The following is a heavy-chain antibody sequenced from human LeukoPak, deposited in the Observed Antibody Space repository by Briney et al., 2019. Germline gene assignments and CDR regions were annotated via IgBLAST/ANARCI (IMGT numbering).Heavy chain of an antibody. J-gene: IGHJ4*02. D-gene: IGHD1-26*01. Sequence: GASVKVSCKASGYTFTDTYMHWVRQAPGQGLEWMGWINPNSGGTNYAQKFQGRVTMTRDTSISTAYMELSRLRSDDTAVYYCARGGDIVGATKDYWGQGTLVTVSS. CDR3: ARGGDIVGATKDY. CDR2: INPNSGGT. CDR1: GYTFTDTY. V-gene: IGHV1-2*02.